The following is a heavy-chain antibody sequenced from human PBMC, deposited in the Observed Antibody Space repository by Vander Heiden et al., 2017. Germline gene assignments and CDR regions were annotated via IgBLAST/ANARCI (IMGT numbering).Heavy chain of an antibody. D-gene: IGHD2-15*01. J-gene: IGHJ4*02. V-gene: IGHV3-23*01. CDR1: GFPFSSYA. CDR3: AKKEPGGNPFDY. Sequence: EVQLLESGGGLVQPGGSLRLSCAASGFPFSSYAMSWVRQARGKGLEWVSGISGSGGDTPYADSVKGRFTVSRDNSKNTLYLQMNSLRAEDTAVYYCAKKEPGGNPFDYWGQGTLVTVSS. CDR2: ISGSGGDT.